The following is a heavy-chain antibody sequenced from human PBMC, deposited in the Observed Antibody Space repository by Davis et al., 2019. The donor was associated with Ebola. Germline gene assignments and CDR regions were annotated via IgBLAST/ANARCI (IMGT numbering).Heavy chain of an antibody. CDR1: GSTSSASA. CDR3: TRRSGDY. Sequence: PGGSLRPSCAPSGSTSSASAMHWVRQPSGNGLGWVGRIRSKVNSYATAYAASVKGRFTISRDDSKNTAYLQMNSLKTEETAVYYCTRRSGDYWGQGTLVTVSS. J-gene: IGHJ4*02. V-gene: IGHV3-73*01. CDR2: IRSKVNSYAT.